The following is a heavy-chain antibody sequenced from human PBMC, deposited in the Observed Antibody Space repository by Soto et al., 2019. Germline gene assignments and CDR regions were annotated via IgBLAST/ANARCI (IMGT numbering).Heavy chain of an antibody. J-gene: IGHJ4*02. V-gene: IGHV3-53*01. Sequence: WVSLRLSCAASGFTVSSIYMSWVRQAPGKGLEWVSVIYSGGSTYYADSVKGRFTISRDNSKNTLYLQMNSLRAEDTAVYYCARGQFSSGYLDYWGQGTLVTVSS. D-gene: IGHD6-19*01. CDR3: ARGQFSSGYLDY. CDR2: IYSGGST. CDR1: GFTVSSIY.